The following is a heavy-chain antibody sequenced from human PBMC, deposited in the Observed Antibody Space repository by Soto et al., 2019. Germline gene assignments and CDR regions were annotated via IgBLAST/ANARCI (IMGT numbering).Heavy chain of an antibody. Sequence: QVQLVESGGGLVKPGGSLRLSCAASGFTFSDSFMSWSRQTPGKGLEWLSYISGRDRNIYYADSVRGRFTISRDNAKNSVYLQMNSLRAEDTAVYYCAGDQGPNYMAVWGKGTTVTVS. CDR2: ISGRDRNI. J-gene: IGHJ6*03. V-gene: IGHV3-11*01. CDR1: GFTFSDSF. CDR3: AGDQGPNYMAV.